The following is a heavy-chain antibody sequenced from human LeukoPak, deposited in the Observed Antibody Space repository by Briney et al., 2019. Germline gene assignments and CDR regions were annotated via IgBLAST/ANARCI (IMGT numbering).Heavy chain of an antibody. V-gene: IGHV1-3*01. CDR3: ARDCYDYSNYVWFDP. CDR1: GYTFTSYG. Sequence: GASVKVSCKASGYTFTSYGISWVRQAPGQRLEWMGWINAGNGNTKYSQKFQGRVTITRDTSASTAYMELSSLRSEDTAVYYCARDCYDYSNYVWFDPWGQGTLVTVSS. J-gene: IGHJ5*02. CDR2: INAGNGNT. D-gene: IGHD4-11*01.